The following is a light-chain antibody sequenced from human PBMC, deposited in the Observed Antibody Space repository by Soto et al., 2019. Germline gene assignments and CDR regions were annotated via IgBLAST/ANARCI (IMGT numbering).Light chain of an antibody. J-gene: IGKJ5*01. CDR3: QQYGTSPTT. CDR2: DAL. Sequence: EVVLTQSPGTLSLSPGERATLSCRASQSFSGNYLAWYQPNPAQAPRLLMYDALNRPSGLPDRCGGSGSGTDFTLTTTRVDPDDFAVYYCQQYGTSPTTFGQGTRLES. CDR1: QSFSGNY. V-gene: IGKV3-20*01.